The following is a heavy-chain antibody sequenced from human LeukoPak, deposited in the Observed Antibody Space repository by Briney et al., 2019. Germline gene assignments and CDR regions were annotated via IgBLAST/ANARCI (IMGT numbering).Heavy chain of an antibody. CDR2: ISGSGGST. CDR1: GFTFSSYA. V-gene: IGHV3-23*01. D-gene: IGHD4-23*01. J-gene: IGHJ2*01. Sequence: GGSLRLSCAASGFTFSSYAMRWVRQAPGKGLEWVSAISGSGGSTYYADSVKGRFTISRDNSKNTLYLQMNSLRAEDTAVYYCARDLHGGNSFTSDWYFDLWGRGTLVTVSS. CDR3: ARDLHGGNSFTSDWYFDL.